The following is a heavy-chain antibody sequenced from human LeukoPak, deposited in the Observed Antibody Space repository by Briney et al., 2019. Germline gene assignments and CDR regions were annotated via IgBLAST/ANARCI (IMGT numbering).Heavy chain of an antibody. CDR2: IYYSGST. CDR3: ARGMGDGYKYPNY. J-gene: IGHJ4*02. V-gene: IGHV4-59*01. D-gene: IGHD5-24*01. Sequence: SETLSLTCTVSGGSLSSYYWSWIRQPPGKGLEWIGYIYYSGSTNYNPSLKSRVTISVDTSKNQFSLKLSSVTAADTAVYYCARGMGDGYKYPNYWGQGTLVTVSS. CDR1: GGSLSSYY.